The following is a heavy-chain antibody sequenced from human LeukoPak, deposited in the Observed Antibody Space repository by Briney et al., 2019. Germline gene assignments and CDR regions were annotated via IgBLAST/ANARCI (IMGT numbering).Heavy chain of an antibody. J-gene: IGHJ6*02. CDR3: AKYVSARGPPYALAV. Sequence: GGSLRLSCAASEXTFSSYAMQWVRQAPGKGLEWVSGISASGGNTWYADSVKGRFTISRDNSKNTLYLQMNSLRAEDTAVYYCAKYVSARGPPYALAVWGQGTTVTVSS. CDR1: EXTFSSYA. V-gene: IGHV3-23*01. D-gene: IGHD2/OR15-2a*01. CDR2: ISASGGNT.